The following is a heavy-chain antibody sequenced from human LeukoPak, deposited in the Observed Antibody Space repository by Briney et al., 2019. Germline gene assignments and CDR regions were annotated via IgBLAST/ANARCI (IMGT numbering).Heavy chain of an antibody. CDR1: GFTFSSYS. Sequence: GGSLRLSCAASGFTFSSYSMNWVRQAPGKGLEWVSSISSSSSYIYYADSVKGRFTISRDNSKNTLYLQMNSLRAEDTAVYYCAKDKPEFAHFDYWGQGTLVTVSS. CDR3: AKDKPEFAHFDY. D-gene: IGHD1-14*01. J-gene: IGHJ4*02. CDR2: ISSSSSYI. V-gene: IGHV3-21*04.